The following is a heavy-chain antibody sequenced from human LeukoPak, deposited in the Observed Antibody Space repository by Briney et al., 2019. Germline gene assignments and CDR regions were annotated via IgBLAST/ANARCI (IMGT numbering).Heavy chain of an antibody. CDR3: ARVNTMVRGAMPDY. D-gene: IGHD3-10*01. CDR2: IYYSGST. V-gene: IGHV4-31*03. J-gene: IGHJ4*02. CDR1: GGSISSGGYY. Sequence: SETLSLTCTVSGGSISSGGYYWSWIRQHPGKGLEWIGYIYYSGSTYYNPSLKSRVTISVDTSENQFSLKLSSVTAADTAVYYCARVNTMVRGAMPDYWGQGTLVTVSS.